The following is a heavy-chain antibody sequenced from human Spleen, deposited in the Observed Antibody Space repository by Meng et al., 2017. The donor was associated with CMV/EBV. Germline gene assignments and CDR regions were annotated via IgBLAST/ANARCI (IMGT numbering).Heavy chain of an antibody. CDR3: ARGGPAPVGDTFDI. D-gene: IGHD2-2*01. CDR2: ISSSSSLI. V-gene: IGHV3-21*01. Sequence: GGSLRLSCAASTFNFSRYSMNWVRQAPGKGLEWVSSISSSSSLIYYADSVKGRFTISRDNARNSLFLQMNSLRVDDTAVYYCARGGPAPVGDTFDIWGQGTMVTVSS. J-gene: IGHJ3*02. CDR1: TFNFSRYS.